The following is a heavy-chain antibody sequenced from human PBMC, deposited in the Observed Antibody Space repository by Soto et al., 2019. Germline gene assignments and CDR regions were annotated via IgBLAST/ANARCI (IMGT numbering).Heavy chain of an antibody. V-gene: IGHV3-21*01. CDR1: GFTFSSYS. CDR3: ARDFKNYGDYVWRWFDP. CDR2: ISSSSSYI. J-gene: IGHJ5*02. Sequence: EVQLVESGGGLVKPGGSLRLSCAASGFTFSSYSMNWVRQAPGKGLEWVSSISSSSSYIYYADSVKGRFTISRDNAKNSLYLQMNSLRAEDTAVYYCARDFKNYGDYVWRWFDPWGQGTLVTVSS. D-gene: IGHD4-17*01.